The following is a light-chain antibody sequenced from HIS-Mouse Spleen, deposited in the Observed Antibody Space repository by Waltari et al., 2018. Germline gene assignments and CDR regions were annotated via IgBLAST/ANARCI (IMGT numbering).Light chain of an antibody. V-gene: IGKV4-1*01. J-gene: IGKJ3*01. Sequence: DIVMNQSPDSLAVSLGERATINCKSSQTVLYSSNNKNYLALYQQKPGQPPKLLIYWASTRESGVPDRFSGSGSGTDFTLTISSLQAEDVAVYYCQQYYSTPPLFTFGPGTKVDIK. CDR2: WAS. CDR3: QQYYSTPPLFT. CDR1: QTVLYSSNNKNY.